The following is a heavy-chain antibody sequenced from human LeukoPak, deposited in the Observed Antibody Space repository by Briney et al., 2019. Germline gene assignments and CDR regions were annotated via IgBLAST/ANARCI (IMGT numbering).Heavy chain of an antibody. Sequence: ASVKVSCKASGYTFTSYGISWVRQAPGQGLEWMGWISAYNGDTNLAQKLQGRVTMTTDTSTSTAYMELRSLRSEDTAVYYCARDNRPLPYYYGSGSYYTPDYFDYWGQGTLVTVSS. CDR1: GYTFTSYG. J-gene: IGHJ4*02. CDR3: ARDNRPLPYYYGSGSYYTPDYFDY. D-gene: IGHD3-10*01. CDR2: ISAYNGDT. V-gene: IGHV1-18*01.